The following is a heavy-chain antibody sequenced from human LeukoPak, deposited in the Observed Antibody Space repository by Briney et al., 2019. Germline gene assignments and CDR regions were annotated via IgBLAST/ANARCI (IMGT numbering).Heavy chain of an antibody. D-gene: IGHD3-10*01. CDR2: VYPGDSDT. CDR1: GYNFATYW. Sequence: SGESLKISCKGSGYNFATYWIGWVRQMPGKGLEWMGVVYPGDSDTRYSPSFQGQVTMSADKSISTAYLQLSSLKASDTAIYYCARRGNSNWFDPWGQGTLATVSS. CDR3: ARRGNSNWFDP. V-gene: IGHV5-51*01. J-gene: IGHJ5*02.